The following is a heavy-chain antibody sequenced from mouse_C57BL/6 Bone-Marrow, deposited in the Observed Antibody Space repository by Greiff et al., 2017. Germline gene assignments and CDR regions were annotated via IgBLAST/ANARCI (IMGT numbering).Heavy chain of an antibody. Sequence: EVQVVESGGGLVQPGGSLTLSCAASGFTFSDYYMYWVRQTPEKRLEWVAYISNGGGSTYYPATVKGRFTISRDNAKNTLYLQMSRLKSEDTAMYYCARQTTIVPYRAMDYWGQGTSVTVSS. J-gene: IGHJ4*01. V-gene: IGHV5-12*01. CDR1: GFTFSDYY. D-gene: IGHD2-12*01. CDR3: ARQTTIVPYRAMDY. CDR2: ISNGGGST.